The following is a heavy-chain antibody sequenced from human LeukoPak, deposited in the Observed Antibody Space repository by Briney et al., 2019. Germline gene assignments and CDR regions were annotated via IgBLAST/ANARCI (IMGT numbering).Heavy chain of an antibody. J-gene: IGHJ4*02. Sequence: PGGSLRLSCAASGFTFSSYAMSWVRQAPGKGLEWVSAISGSGGSRYYVDSVKGRFTISRDNSKNTLYLQMNSLRAGDTAVYYCAKDQQVTPIFTRDYWGQGTLVTVSS. CDR1: GFTFSSYA. D-gene: IGHD2-21*02. V-gene: IGHV3-23*01. CDR3: AKDQQVTPIFTRDY. CDR2: ISGSGGSR.